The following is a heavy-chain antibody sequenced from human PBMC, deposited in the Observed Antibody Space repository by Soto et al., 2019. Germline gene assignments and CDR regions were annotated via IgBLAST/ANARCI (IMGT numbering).Heavy chain of an antibody. Sequence: VKVSCKAYGGTFSSYTISWVRQAPGQGLEWMGRIIPILGIANYAQKFQGRVTVTADKSTSTAYMELISLRSEDTAVYYCAXXXXXXWXNAWGQGTLVTVSS. CDR1: GGTFSSYT. V-gene: IGHV1-69*02. J-gene: IGHJ4*02. CDR3: AXXXXXXWXNA. CDR2: IIPILGIA.